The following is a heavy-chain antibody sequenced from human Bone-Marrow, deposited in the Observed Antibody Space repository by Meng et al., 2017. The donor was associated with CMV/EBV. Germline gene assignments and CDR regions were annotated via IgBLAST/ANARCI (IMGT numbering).Heavy chain of an antibody. CDR3: ATLTVTTGEAFDF. V-gene: IGHV3-21*01. J-gene: IGHJ4*02. Sequence: AGSGFTLSSYGVRWVRQAPGKGLEWVSSISSSRSYIYYADSVKGRFTISRDNAKNSLYLQMDSLRAEDTAVYYCATLTVTTGEAFDFWGQGTLVTVSS. D-gene: IGHD4-17*01. CDR2: ISSSRSYI. CDR1: GFTLSSYG.